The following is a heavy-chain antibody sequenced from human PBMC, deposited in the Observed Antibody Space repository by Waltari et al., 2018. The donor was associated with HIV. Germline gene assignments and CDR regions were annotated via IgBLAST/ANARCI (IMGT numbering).Heavy chain of an antibody. CDR2: IYHSGST. CDR1: GYSLSRGYY. Sequence: QVQLQESGPGLVKPSETLSLTCAVSGYSLSRGYYWGWIRPPPGKGLEWIGSIYHSGSTYYNPSLKSRVTISVDTSKNQFSLKLSSVTAADTAVYYCARDRGRVVGATELDYWGQGTLVTVSS. D-gene: IGHD1-26*01. J-gene: IGHJ4*02. V-gene: IGHV4-38-2*02. CDR3: ARDRGRVVGATELDY.